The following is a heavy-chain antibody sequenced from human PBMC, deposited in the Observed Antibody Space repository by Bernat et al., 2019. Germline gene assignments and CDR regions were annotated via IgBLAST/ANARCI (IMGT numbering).Heavy chain of an antibody. CDR3: ARDIRCYADDY. V-gene: IGHV3-33*01. Sequence: QVQLVESGGGVVQPGRSLRLSCVASGFTFSSHGMHWVRQAPGKGPEWVAVIWHDGSNKYYPDSVKGRFTISRDDSKSTLYLQMNSLRAEDTAVYYFARDIRCYADDYWGQGTLVTVSS. D-gene: IGHD2-2*01. CDR2: IWHDGSNK. CDR1: GFTFSSHG. J-gene: IGHJ4*02.